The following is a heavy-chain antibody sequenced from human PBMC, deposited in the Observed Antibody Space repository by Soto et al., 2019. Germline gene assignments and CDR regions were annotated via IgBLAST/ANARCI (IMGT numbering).Heavy chain of an antibody. CDR2: IYRSGSA. Sequence: PSETLSLTCSVSGDSINIDSYYWSWIRQLPGKGLDWIGYIYRSGSAYYNPSLKSRVALSIDTSQNQFSLKVRSVTAADTAVYYCARADYGPSFDYWGQGILVTVSS. V-gene: IGHV4-31*03. CDR1: GDSINIDSYY. J-gene: IGHJ4*02. CDR3: ARADYGPSFDY. D-gene: IGHD4-17*01.